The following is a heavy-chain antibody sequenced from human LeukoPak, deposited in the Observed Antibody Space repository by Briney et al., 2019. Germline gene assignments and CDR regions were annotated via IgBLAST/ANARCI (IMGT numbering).Heavy chain of an antibody. Sequence: GGPLRLSCAASGFAFSSYEMHWVRQARGKGLEGVSYISSSGSTIYYADSVKGRFTISRDNPKNSLYLQMNSLRAEDTAVYYCAREPPRVPAAPSEGDYWGQGTLVTVSS. CDR1: GFAFSSYE. CDR2: ISSSGSTI. CDR3: AREPPRVPAAPSEGDY. V-gene: IGHV3-48*03. J-gene: IGHJ4*02. D-gene: IGHD2-2*01.